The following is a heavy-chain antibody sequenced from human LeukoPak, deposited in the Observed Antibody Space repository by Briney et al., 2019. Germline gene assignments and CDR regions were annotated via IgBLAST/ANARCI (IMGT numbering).Heavy chain of an antibody. Sequence: PGGSLRLSCAASGFTFDDYAMHWVRQAPGKGLEWVSGISWNSGSIGYADSVKGRFTISRDNAKNSLYLQMNSLRAEDTALYYCAKDRDYGGNRGYFDYWVQGTLVTVSS. D-gene: IGHD4-23*01. V-gene: IGHV3-9*01. CDR3: AKDRDYGGNRGYFDY. CDR1: GFTFDDYA. J-gene: IGHJ4*02. CDR2: ISWNSGSI.